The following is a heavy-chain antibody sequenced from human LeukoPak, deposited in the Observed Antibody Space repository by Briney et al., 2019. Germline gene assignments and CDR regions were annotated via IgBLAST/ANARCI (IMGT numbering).Heavy chain of an antibody. CDR2: ISYDGSNK. CDR1: GFTFSSHG. J-gene: IGHJ4*02. D-gene: IGHD3-10*01. Sequence: PGGSLRLSCAASGFTFSSHGMHWVRQAPGKGLEWVAVISYDGSNKYYADSVKGRFTISRDNSKNTLYLQMNSLRAEDTAVYYCARDFGQRGDYWGQGTLVTVSS. V-gene: IGHV3-30*03. CDR3: ARDFGQRGDY.